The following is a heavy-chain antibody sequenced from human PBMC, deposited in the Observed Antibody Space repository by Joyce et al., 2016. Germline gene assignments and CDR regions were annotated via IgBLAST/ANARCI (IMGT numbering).Heavy chain of an antibody. CDR3: AKILTATYSSGWFLDY. V-gene: IGHV3-30*18. CDR2: KSYDGIYK. CDR1: GLTLSNYG. Sequence: QVQLVESGGGVVQPGRSLRFSCAASGLTLSNYGVHWVRQAPGKGLEWVAVKSYDGIYKYYADSVKGRFTISRDNSKNTVFLEMNSLRAEDTAVYYCAKILTATYSSGWFLDYWGQGTLVTVSS. D-gene: IGHD6-25*01. J-gene: IGHJ4*02.